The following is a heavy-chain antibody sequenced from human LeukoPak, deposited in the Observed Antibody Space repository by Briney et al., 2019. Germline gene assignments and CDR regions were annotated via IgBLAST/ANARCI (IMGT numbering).Heavy chain of an antibody. V-gene: IGHV1-18*04. D-gene: IGHD2-15*01. CDR1: GYTFTSYY. CDR3: ARDPCTGGSCHDAFDM. CDR2: ISPYNGNT. J-gene: IGHJ3*02. Sequence: ASVKVSCKASGYTFTSYYMHWVRQAPGQGLEWMGWISPYNGNTNYAQRLQGRVTMTTDTSTSTAYMELRSLRSDDTAVYYCARDPCTGGSCHDAFDMWGQGTMVTVSS.